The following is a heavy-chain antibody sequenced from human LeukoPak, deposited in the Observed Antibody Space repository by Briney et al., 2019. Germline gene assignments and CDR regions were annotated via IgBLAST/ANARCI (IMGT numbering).Heavy chain of an antibody. J-gene: IGHJ4*02. V-gene: IGHV4-34*01. D-gene: IGHD3-10*02. CDR1: GGSFSGYY. CDR3: ARVFLDYYDPGYYFDY. CDR2: INHSGST. Sequence: SETLSLTCAVYGGSFSGYYWSWIRQPPGKGLEWIGEINHSGSTNYNPSLKSRVTISVDTSKNQFSLKLSSVTAADTAVYYCARVFLDYYDPGYYFDYWGQGTLVTVSS.